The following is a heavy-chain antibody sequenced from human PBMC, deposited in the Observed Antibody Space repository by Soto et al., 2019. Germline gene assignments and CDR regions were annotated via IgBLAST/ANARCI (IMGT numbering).Heavy chain of an antibody. V-gene: IGHV4-31*03. Sequence: SETLSLTCTVSGGSISSGGYYWSWIRHHPGKGLEWIGYIYYSGSTYYNPSLKSRVTISVDTSKNQFSLKLSSVTAADTAVYYCARDMAARPQKAGMDVWGQGTTVTVSS. J-gene: IGHJ6*02. D-gene: IGHD6-6*01. CDR2: IYYSGST. CDR1: GGSISSGGYY. CDR3: ARDMAARPQKAGMDV.